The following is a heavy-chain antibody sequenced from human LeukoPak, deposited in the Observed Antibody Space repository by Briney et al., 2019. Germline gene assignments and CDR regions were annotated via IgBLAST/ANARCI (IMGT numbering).Heavy chain of an antibody. Sequence: PGGSLRLSCAASGFTFSSYAMHWVRQAPGKGPEWVAVISYDGSNKYYADSVKGRFTISRDNSKNTLYLQMNSLRAEDTAVYYCARDADSSGYYYVSYWGQGTLVTVSS. V-gene: IGHV3-30*04. D-gene: IGHD3-22*01. CDR2: ISYDGSNK. CDR3: ARDADSSGYYYVSY. CDR1: GFTFSSYA. J-gene: IGHJ4*02.